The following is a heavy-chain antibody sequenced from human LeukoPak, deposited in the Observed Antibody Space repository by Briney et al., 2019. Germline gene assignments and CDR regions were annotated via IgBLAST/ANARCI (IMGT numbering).Heavy chain of an antibody. CDR1: GGSVSSGSYY. CDR2: IYDSGST. V-gene: IGHV4-61*01. CDR3: ARDDGGGWTGFDY. J-gene: IGHJ4*02. D-gene: IGHD2-15*01. Sequence: SETLSLTCTVSGGSVSSGSYYWNWIRQPPGKGLEWIGYIYDSGSTNYNPSLKSRVTISVDTSKNQFSLKVNSVTAADTAVYYRARDDGGGWTGFDYWGQGALVTVSS.